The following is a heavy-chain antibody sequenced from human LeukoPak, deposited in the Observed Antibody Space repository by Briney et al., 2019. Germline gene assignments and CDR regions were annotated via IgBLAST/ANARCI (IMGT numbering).Heavy chain of an antibody. V-gene: IGHV3-30*04. CDR1: GFTFSSYA. Sequence: GGSLRLSCAASGFTFSSYAMHWVRQAPGKGLEWVAIISYDGNNKYYADSVKGRFTISRDNSKNSLYLQMNSLRAEDTAVYYCARDYIGDGVVVADQHDAFDIWGQGTMVTVSS. D-gene: IGHD2-15*01. J-gene: IGHJ3*02. CDR3: ARDYIGDGVVVADQHDAFDI. CDR2: ISYDGNNK.